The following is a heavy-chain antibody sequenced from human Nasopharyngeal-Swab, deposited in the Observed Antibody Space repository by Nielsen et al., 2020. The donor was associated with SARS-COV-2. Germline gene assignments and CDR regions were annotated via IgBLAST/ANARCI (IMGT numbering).Heavy chain of an antibody. Sequence: SETLSLTCTVSGCSISSGGYYWIWIRQHPGKGLEWIMYIYYSGSTYYNPSLKSRVTISVDTSKNQFSLKLSSVTAADTAVYYCARAPIVVVITAFDYWGQGTLVTVSS. CDR2: IYYSGST. CDR1: GCSISSGGYY. D-gene: IGHD3-22*01. J-gene: IGHJ4*02. V-gene: IGHV4-31*03. CDR3: ARAPIVVVITAFDY.